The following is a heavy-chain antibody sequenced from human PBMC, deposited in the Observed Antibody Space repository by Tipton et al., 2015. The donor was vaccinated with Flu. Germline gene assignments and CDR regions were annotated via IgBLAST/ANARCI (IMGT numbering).Heavy chain of an antibody. D-gene: IGHD6-19*01. J-gene: IGHJ4*02. CDR2: IKEDGSKI. CDR3: VRQIAGSASY. V-gene: IGHV3-7*01. Sequence: SLRLSCAASGFTFRTNGMHWVRQAPGKGLEWVANIKEDGSKIHYVDSVKGRFTISRDNAKNSLYLQMNSLRVEDTAIYYCVRQIAGSASYWGQGTLVTVSS. CDR1: GFTFRTNG.